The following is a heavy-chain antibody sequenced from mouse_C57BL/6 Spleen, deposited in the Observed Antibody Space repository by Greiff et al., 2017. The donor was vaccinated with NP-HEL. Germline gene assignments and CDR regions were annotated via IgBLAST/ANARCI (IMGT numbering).Heavy chain of an antibody. CDR1: GFTFTDYY. CDR3: ARSYYSNYDAMDY. Sequence: EVNLVESGGGLVQPGGSLSLSCAASGFTFTDYYMSWVRQPPGKALAWLGFIRNKANGYTTEYSASVKGRFTISRDNSQSILYLQMNALRAEDSATYYCARSYYSNYDAMDYWGQGTSVTVSS. CDR2: IRNKANGYTT. D-gene: IGHD2-5*01. V-gene: IGHV7-3*01. J-gene: IGHJ4*01.